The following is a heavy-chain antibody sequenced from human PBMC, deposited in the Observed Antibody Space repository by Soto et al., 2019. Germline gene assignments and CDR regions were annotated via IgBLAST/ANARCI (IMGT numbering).Heavy chain of an antibody. V-gene: IGHV4-59*08. CDR3: ARRYGGAVDY. J-gene: IGHJ4*02. CDR2: IYFSGST. Sequence: SETLSLTCTVSGGSISNYYWSWIRQPPRKGLEWIGYIYFSGSTNYNPSLKSRVTLSVDTSKNQFSLKLSSVTAADTAVYYCARRYGGAVDYWGQGTLVTVSS. CDR1: GGSISNYY. D-gene: IGHD3-10*01.